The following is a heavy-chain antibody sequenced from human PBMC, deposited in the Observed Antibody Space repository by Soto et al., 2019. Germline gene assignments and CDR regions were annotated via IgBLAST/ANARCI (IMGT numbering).Heavy chain of an antibody. J-gene: IGHJ2*01. CDR2: IYYSGST. D-gene: IGHD1-26*01. V-gene: IGHV4-59*01. Sequence: KGMEWIGYIYYSGSTNYNPSLKSRVTISVDTSKNQFSLKLSSVTAADTAVYYCASFFFQAEDGIRDELPVSAFLLNRSSDL. CDR3: ASFFFQAEDGIRDELPVSAFLLNRSSDL.